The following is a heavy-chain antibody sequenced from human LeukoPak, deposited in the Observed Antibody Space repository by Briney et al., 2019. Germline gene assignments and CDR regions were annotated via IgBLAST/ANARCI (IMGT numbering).Heavy chain of an antibody. V-gene: IGHV1-18*01. CDR2: ISGYNGYT. J-gene: IGHJ5*02. Sequence: ASVKVSCKASGYTFPSYGISGVRQAPGQGLEWMGWISGYNGYTHYANNHQGRVTMTTDTSTSTAYMELRSLRSDDTAVYYCARDEARYSSGYYPNWFDPWGQGTLVTVSS. CDR1: GYTFPSYG. CDR3: ARDEARYSSGYYPNWFDP. D-gene: IGHD3-22*01.